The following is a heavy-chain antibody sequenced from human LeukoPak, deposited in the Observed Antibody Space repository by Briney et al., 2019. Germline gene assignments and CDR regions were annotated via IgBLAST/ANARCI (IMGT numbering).Heavy chain of an antibody. CDR2: IYHSGST. V-gene: IGHV4-30-2*01. J-gene: IGHJ3*02. D-gene: IGHD3-22*01. CDR3: ARFYYYDSSGYPLDAFDI. CDR1: GGSISSGGYS. Sequence: SQTLSLTCAVSGGSISSGGYSWSWIRQPPGKGLEWIGYIYHSGSTYYNPSLKSRVTISVDRSKNQFSLKLSSVTAADTAVYYCARFYYYDSSGYPLDAFDIWGQGTMVTVSS.